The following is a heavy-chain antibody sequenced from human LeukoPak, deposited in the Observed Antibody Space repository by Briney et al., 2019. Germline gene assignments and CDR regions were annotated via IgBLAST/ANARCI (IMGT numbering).Heavy chain of an antibody. J-gene: IGHJ4*02. Sequence: GAPVKVSCKASGGTFSSYALNWVRQAPGLGLEWMGGIIPISGTTNYAQNFQGRITIIADESTRTAYMELRSLKSEDTAVYYCARGPLYPHFFDDWGQGTLVTVSS. CDR1: GGTFSSYA. CDR3: ARGPLYPHFFDD. V-gene: IGHV1-69*13. CDR2: IIPISGTT. D-gene: IGHD2-2*02.